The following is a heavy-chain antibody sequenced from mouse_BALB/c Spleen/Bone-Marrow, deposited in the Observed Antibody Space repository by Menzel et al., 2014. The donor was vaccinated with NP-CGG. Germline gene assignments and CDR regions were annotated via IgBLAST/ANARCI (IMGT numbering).Heavy chain of an antibody. D-gene: IGHD2-14*01. CDR2: IDPANGNT. V-gene: IGHV14-3*02. CDR1: GFNIKDTY. Sequence: EVQLQQSGAELVKPGASVKLSCTASGFNIKDTYMHWVKQRPEQGLEWIGRIDPANGNTKYDPRFQGKATITADASSNTAYLQLSSLTSEDTAVYYCTGRYGWFAYWGQGILVTVSA. J-gene: IGHJ3*01. CDR3: TGRYGWFAY.